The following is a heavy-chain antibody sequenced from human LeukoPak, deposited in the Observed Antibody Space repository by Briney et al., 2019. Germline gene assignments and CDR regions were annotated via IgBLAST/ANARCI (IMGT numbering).Heavy chain of an antibody. D-gene: IGHD6-13*01. Sequence: PGGSLRLSCAASGFTFSSYAMSWVRPAPGKGLEWVGRTRNKANSYITEYAASVKGRFTISRDDSQNSLYLQMNSLKTEDTAVYYCAREVSRIYYYYYMDVWGKGTTVTVSS. CDR2: TRNKANSYIT. J-gene: IGHJ6*03. CDR1: GFTFSSYA. V-gene: IGHV3-72*01. CDR3: AREVSRIYYYYYMDV.